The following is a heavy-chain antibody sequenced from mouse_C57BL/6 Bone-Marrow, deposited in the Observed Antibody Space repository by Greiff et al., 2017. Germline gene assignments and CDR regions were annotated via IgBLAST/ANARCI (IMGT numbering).Heavy chain of an antibody. D-gene: IGHD2-5*01. V-gene: IGHV1-63*01. J-gene: IGHJ2*01. Sequence: VQLQESGAELVRPGTSVKMSCKASGYNFTNYWIGWAKQKPGHGLEWIGDIYPGGGYTNYNEKFKGKATLPSDKSSSTAYMQFSSRTSEDSAIYYCARRGSNRGYFDYGGQGTTLTVSS. CDR3: ARRGSNRGYFDY. CDR2: IYPGGGYT. CDR1: GYNFTNYW.